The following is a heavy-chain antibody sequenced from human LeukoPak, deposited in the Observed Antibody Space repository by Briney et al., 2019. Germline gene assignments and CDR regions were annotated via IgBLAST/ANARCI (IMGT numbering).Heavy chain of an antibody. CDR2: INPSGGST. CDR1: GYTFTGYY. J-gene: IGHJ4*02. Sequence: ASVKVSCKASGYTFTGYYMHWVRQAPGQGLEWMGIINPSGGSTSYAQKFQGRVTMTRDTSTSTVYMELSSLRSEDTAVYYCARSPSNFWSGYPYYFDYWGQGTLVTVSS. D-gene: IGHD3-3*01. V-gene: IGHV1-46*01. CDR3: ARSPSNFWSGYPYYFDY.